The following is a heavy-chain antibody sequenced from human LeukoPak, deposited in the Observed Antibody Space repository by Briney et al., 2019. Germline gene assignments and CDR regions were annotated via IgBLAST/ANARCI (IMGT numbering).Heavy chain of an antibody. CDR1: GYTFTGYY. D-gene: IGHD1-1*01. J-gene: IGHJ4*02. CDR3: ARGLVKTGTSDY. V-gene: IGHV1-2*02. Sequence: ASVKVSCKASGYTFTGYYMHWVRQAPGQGLAWMGWINPNSGGTNYAQKFQGRVTMTRDTSISTAYMELSRLRSDDTAVYYCARGLVKTGTSDYWGQGTLVTVSS. CDR2: INPNSGGT.